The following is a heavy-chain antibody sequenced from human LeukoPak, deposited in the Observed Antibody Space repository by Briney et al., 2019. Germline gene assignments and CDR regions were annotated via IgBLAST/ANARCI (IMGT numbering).Heavy chain of an antibody. D-gene: IGHD1-26*01. CDR2: INTDGRIT. Sequence: GGSLRLSCAASGFTFSSYAIHWVRQAPGKGLEYVSVINTDGRITYYADSVKGRFTISRDNSKNTVYLQMGSLRGEDVAVYYCTRDGGSFCDFDYWGQGALVTVSS. J-gene: IGHJ4*02. CDR3: TRDGGSFCDFDY. CDR1: GFTFSSYA. V-gene: IGHV3-64*02.